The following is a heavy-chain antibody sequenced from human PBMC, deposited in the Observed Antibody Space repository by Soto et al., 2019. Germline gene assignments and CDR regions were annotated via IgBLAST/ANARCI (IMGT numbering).Heavy chain of an antibody. V-gene: IGHV4-59*01. D-gene: IGHD5-18*01. CDR1: GGSISSYY. J-gene: IGHJ6*02. CDR2: IYYSGST. Sequence: PSDTLSLTCTVSGGSISSYYWSWIRQPPGKGLEWIGYIYYSGSTNYNPSLKSRVTISVDTSKNQFSLKLSSVTAADTAGYYCARVGYSYGGYYYYYGMDVWGQGTTVTV. CDR3: ARVGYSYGGYYYYYGMDV.